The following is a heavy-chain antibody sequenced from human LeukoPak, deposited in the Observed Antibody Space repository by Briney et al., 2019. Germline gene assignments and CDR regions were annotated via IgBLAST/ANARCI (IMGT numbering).Heavy chain of an antibody. Sequence: SETLSLTCTVSGGSISSYYWSWIRQPPGKGLEWIGYIYYSGSTNYNPSLKSRVTISVDTSKNQFSLKLSSVTAADTAVYYCARSDIWGSYRFLDYWGQGALVTVSS. CDR2: IYYSGST. J-gene: IGHJ4*02. CDR1: GGSISSYY. CDR3: ARSDIWGSYRFLDY. D-gene: IGHD3-16*02. V-gene: IGHV4-59*08.